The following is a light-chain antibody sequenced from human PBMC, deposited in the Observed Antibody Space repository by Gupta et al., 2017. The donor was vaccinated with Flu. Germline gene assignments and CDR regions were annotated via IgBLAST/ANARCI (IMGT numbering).Light chain of an antibody. V-gene: IGKV3-11*01. CDR3: QQRSNCPIT. CDR1: QSVTSY. Sequence: EIVSTHSPATLSLSPGETATLSCRASQSVTSYLAWYQQKPGQAPRLLIYDASNRANGVPARFSGSGSGTEFTLTISSREPEDFAVYYCQQRSNCPITFGRGTKVEIK. CDR2: DAS. J-gene: IGKJ4*01.